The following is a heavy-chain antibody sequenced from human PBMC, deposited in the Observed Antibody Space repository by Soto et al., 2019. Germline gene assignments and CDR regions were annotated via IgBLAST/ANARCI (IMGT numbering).Heavy chain of an antibody. Sequence: EVQLVESGGGLVQPGGSLRLSCAASGFTFSSYEMNWVRQAPGKGLEWVSYISSSGSTIYYADSVKGRFTISRDNAKNSLYLQMNSLRAEDTAVYYCARSHVLRYFDWLRNYGMDVWGQGTTVTVSS. CDR3: ARSHVLRYFDWLRNYGMDV. V-gene: IGHV3-48*03. CDR2: ISSSGSTI. CDR1: GFTFSSYE. D-gene: IGHD3-9*01. J-gene: IGHJ6*02.